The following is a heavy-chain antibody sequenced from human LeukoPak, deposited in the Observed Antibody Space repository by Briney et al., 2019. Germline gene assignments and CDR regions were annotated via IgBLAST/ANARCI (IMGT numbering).Heavy chain of an antibody. CDR1: GYTFTSYY. V-gene: IGHV1-46*01. D-gene: IGHD3-22*01. J-gene: IGHJ2*01. Sequence: GASVKVSCKASGYTFTSYYMHWVRQAPGQGLEWMGIINPSGGSTSYAQKFQGRVTMTRDTSKTTVYMELSSLRSEDTAVYYCARDPTDSSGYHDWYFDLWGRGTLVTVSS. CDR2: INPSGGST. CDR3: ARDPTDSSGYHDWYFDL.